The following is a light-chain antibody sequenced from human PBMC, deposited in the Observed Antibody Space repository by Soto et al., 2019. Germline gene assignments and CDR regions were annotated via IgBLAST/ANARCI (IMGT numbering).Light chain of an antibody. Sequence: EIVLTQSPGILSLSPGDRATLSCRASQSVSSNYLAWYQQNPGQAPRLLIYGTSTRASGIPDRFSGSGSGTDFTLTITRLEPEDFAVYFCQQYGVSPATFGGGTKVEIK. J-gene: IGKJ4*01. CDR3: QQYGVSPAT. CDR2: GTS. CDR1: QSVSSNY. V-gene: IGKV3-20*01.